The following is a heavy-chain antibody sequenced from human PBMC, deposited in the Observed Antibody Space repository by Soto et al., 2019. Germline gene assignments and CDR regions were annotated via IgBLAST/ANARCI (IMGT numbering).Heavy chain of an antibody. V-gene: IGHV3-33*01. CDR1: ESIFSGYG. Sequence: GGSLRLSCAAPESIFSGYGMHWVRQAPVKGLEWVAIIRFDGSNIKYADAVMGRFTISRDNSKNMLYLEMNSLRVEDTALYYCARDGIGSVGFWGYLVYWGQGTLVTVFS. CDR3: ARDGIGSVGFWGYLVY. CDR2: IRFDGSNI. D-gene: IGHD3-16*01. J-gene: IGHJ4*02.